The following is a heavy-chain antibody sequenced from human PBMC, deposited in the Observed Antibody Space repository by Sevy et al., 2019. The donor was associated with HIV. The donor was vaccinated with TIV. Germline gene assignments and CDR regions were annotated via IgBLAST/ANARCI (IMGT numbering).Heavy chain of an antibody. D-gene: IGHD1-26*01. CDR3: ARDPRQLQTGCLDY. CDR2: ISYDGSNK. Sequence: GGSLRLSCAASGFTFSSYAMHWVRQAPGKGLEWVAVISYDGSNKYYAYSVKGRFTISRDNSKNTLYLQMNSLRAEDTAVYYCARDPRQLQTGCLDYWGQGTLVTVSS. V-gene: IGHV3-30-3*01. J-gene: IGHJ4*02. CDR1: GFTFSSYA.